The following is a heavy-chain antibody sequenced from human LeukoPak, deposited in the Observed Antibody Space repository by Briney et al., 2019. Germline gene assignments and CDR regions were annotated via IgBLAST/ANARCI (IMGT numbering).Heavy chain of an antibody. CDR2: ISAYNGNT. J-gene: IGHJ4*02. Sequence: ASVKVSCKASGYTFTSYGISWVRQAPGQGLEWMGWISAYNGNTNYAQKLQGRVTMPTDTSTSTAYMALRSLRSDDTAVYYCARWYYDILTGYYRPFDYWGQGTLVTVSS. V-gene: IGHV1-18*01. CDR3: ARWYYDILTGYYRPFDY. D-gene: IGHD3-9*01. CDR1: GYTFTSYG.